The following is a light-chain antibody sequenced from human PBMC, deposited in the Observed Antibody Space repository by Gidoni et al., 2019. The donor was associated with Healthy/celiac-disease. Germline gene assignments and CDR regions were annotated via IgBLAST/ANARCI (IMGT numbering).Light chain of an antibody. Sequence: QPALTQPASVSASPAQSITISCTGTSSDVGGYNYVSWYQLHPGKAPKLMIYEVSNRPSGVSNRFSGSKSGNTASLTISGLQAEDEADYYCSSYTSSSTLVVFGGGTKLTVL. CDR1: SSDVGGYNY. V-gene: IGLV2-14*01. J-gene: IGLJ2*01. CDR3: SSYTSSSTLVV. CDR2: EVS.